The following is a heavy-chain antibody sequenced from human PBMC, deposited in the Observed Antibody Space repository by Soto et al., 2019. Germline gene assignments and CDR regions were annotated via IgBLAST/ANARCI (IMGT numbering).Heavy chain of an antibody. CDR1: GFTFSDYW. CDR3: ARGGPGVPMYYSDY. CDR2: ISSDGSST. Sequence: ELQLVESGGDLVQPGGSLRLSCAASGFTFSDYWMHWVRQAPGKGLVWVSRISSDGSSTHYADSVKGRFTMSRDNAKNTLYLQMNSLRAEDTAVFYCARGGPGVPMYYSDYWGQGTLVTVSS. D-gene: IGHD2-8*01. V-gene: IGHV3-74*01. J-gene: IGHJ4*02.